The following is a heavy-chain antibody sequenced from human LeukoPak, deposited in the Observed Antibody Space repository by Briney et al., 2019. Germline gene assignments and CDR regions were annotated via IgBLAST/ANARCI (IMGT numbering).Heavy chain of an antibody. Sequence: SETLSLTCTVSGGSISNNYWSRFRQPPGKGLEWIGYIYYSGSTNYNPSLKSRVTISVDTSKSQFSLKLSSVTAADTAVYYCASHEGFWGQGTLVTVSS. V-gene: IGHV4-59*01. J-gene: IGHJ4*02. CDR1: GGSISNNY. CDR2: IYYSGST. CDR3: ASHEGF.